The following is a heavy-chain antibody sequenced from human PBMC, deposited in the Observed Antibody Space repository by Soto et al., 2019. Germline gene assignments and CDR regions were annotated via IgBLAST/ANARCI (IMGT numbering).Heavy chain of an antibody. V-gene: IGHV4-39*01. Sequence: QLQLQESGPGLVKPSETLSLTCTVSGGSITSGNNYWGWLRQPPGKGLEWIGSIYSSGSTYYNLSLKSRVTISVDTSKIQFSLRLSSVTAADTAVYYCASHGGPGIGGRPNPWGQGTLVTVSS. CDR3: ASHGGPGIGGRPNP. J-gene: IGHJ5*02. D-gene: IGHD6-6*01. CDR1: GGSITSGNNY. CDR2: IYSSGST.